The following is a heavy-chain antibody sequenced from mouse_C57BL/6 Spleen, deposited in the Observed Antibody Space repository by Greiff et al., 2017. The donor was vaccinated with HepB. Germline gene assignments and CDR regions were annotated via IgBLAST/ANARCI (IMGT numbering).Heavy chain of an antibody. V-gene: IGHV5-9*01. J-gene: IGHJ2*01. CDR2: ISGGGGNT. CDR1: GFTFSSYT. D-gene: IGHD3-2*02. CDR3: ARTAQATGFDY. Sequence: EVQLVESGGGLVKPGGSLKLSCAASGFTFSSYTMSWVRQTPEKRLEWVATISGGGGNTYYPDSVKGRFTISRDNAKNTLYLQMSSLRSEDTALYYCARTAQATGFDYWGQGTTLTVSS.